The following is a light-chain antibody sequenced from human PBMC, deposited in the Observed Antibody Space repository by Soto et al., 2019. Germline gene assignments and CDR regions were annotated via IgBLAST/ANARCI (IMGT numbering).Light chain of an antibody. CDR1: QSVASRN. V-gene: IGKV3-20*01. CDR3: QQYEAVVT. Sequence: EIVFTHSPGTLSLSPCERATLSFRASQSVASRNLAWYQQKSGQAPRLLIYGASSRATGIPDRFSGSGSGTDFTITISRLEPEDCAVYCCQQYEAVVTFGQGTKVDI. J-gene: IGKJ1*01. CDR2: GAS.